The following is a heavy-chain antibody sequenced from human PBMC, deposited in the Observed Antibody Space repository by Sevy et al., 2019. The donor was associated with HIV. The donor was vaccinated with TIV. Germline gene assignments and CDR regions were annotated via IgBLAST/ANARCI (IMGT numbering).Heavy chain of an antibody. D-gene: IGHD2-8*01. J-gene: IGHJ4*02. CDR2: LSFGCGEI. CDR1: GFTFSKYS. Sequence: GGSLRFSCAASGFTFSKYSMSWVRQPPGKWLEWVSTLSFGCGEINYADSVKGRFTISRDNSKSSVYLQMNNLRPEDTAVYYCAREGCTKPHDYWGQGTLVTVSS. V-gene: IGHV3-23*01. CDR3: AREGCTKPHDY.